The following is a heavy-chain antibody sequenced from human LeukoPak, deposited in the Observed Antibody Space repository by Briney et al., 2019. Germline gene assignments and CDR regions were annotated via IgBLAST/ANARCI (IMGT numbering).Heavy chain of an antibody. CDR3: ARALFHRDYDSSGYRYNWFDP. CDR1: GYSISSGYY. J-gene: IGHJ5*02. Sequence: SETLSLTCTVSGYSISSGYYWGWIRQPPGKGLEWIGSIYHSGSTYYNPSLKSRVTISVDTSKNQFSLKLSSVTAADTAVYYCARALFHRDYDSSGYRYNWFDPWGQGTLVTVSS. CDR2: IYHSGST. D-gene: IGHD3-22*01. V-gene: IGHV4-38-2*02.